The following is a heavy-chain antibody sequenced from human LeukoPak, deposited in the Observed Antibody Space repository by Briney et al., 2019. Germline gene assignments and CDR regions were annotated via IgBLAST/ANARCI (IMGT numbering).Heavy chain of an antibody. CDR1: GGSISTYS. D-gene: IGHD6-13*01. Sequence: SETLSLTCTVSGGSISTYSWSWIRQPPGKGLEWIGYIYYSGSTNYNPSLKSRVTISVETPKNEFSLKLRSVTAADTAVYYCARVTGYRIEDYFDYWGQGTLVTVSS. CDR3: ARVTGYRIEDYFDY. V-gene: IGHV4-59*01. J-gene: IGHJ4*02. CDR2: IYYSGST.